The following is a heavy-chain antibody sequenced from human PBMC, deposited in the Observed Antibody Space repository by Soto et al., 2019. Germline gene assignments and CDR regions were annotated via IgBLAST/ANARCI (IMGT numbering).Heavy chain of an antibody. CDR1: GGSVRSGEYY. CDR3: ARDLRLPNVPTFDI. CDR2: IYYSGST. J-gene: IGHJ3*02. V-gene: IGHV4-30-4*01. Sequence: TLSLTFTVCGGSVRSGEYYWSWIRQPPGKGLEWIGYIYYSGSTYYNPSLKSRVTISVDTSKNQFSLKLSSVTAADTAVYYCARDLRLPNVPTFDIWGQGTMVTVSS. D-gene: IGHD1-1*01.